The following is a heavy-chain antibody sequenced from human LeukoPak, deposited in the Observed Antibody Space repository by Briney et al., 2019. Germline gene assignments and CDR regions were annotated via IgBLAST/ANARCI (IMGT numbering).Heavy chain of an antibody. J-gene: IGHJ3*02. CDR3: ARDLEPDAFDI. CDR1: GFTFSSYW. CDR2: IKQDGSEK. V-gene: IGHV3-7*01. Sequence: GGSLRLSCAASGFTFSSYWMSWVRQAPGKGLEWVASIKQDGSEKYYVDSLKGRFTISRDNAKNSLYLQMNSLGAEDTAVYYCARDLEPDAFDIWGQGTMVTVSS.